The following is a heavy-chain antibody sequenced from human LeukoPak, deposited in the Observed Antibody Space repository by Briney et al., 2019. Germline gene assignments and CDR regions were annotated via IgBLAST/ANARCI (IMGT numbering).Heavy chain of an antibody. CDR3: ARRRYYDGSGYLE. V-gene: IGHV4-39*01. D-gene: IGHD3-22*01. J-gene: IGHJ1*01. Sequence: SETLSLTCSVSGDSVSRSDSYWDWIRQPPGKGLEWIGTIYYSGRTYYSPSLKSRVTMSVDPSNNQFSLNPRSVTAADTALYYCARRRYYDGSGYLEWGQGTLLSVSS. CDR2: IYYSGRT. CDR1: GDSVSRSDSY.